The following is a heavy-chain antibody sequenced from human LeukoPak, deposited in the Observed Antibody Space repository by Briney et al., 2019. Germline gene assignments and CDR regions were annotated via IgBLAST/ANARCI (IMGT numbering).Heavy chain of an antibody. V-gene: IGHV1-46*01. CDR2: INPSGGST. J-gene: IGHJ4*02. CDR3: VRAPVAVAGGNVDY. D-gene: IGHD6-19*01. CDR1: GYTFTSYY. Sequence: ASVTVSFKASGYTFTSYYMHWVRQAPGQGLEWMGIINPSGGSTSYAQKFQGRVTMTRDMSTSTVYMELRSLRSDDTAVYYCVRAPVAVAGGNVDYWGQGTLVTVSS.